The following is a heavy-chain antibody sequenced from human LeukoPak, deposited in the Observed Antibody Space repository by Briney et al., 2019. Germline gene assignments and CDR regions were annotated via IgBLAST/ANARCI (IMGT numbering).Heavy chain of an antibody. D-gene: IGHD6-13*01. CDR3: ARLSSSWSHNFDY. CDR1: GYSISSGYY. Sequence: SETLSLTCSVSGYSISSGYYWGWIRQPPGKGLEWIGYIYYSGSTNYNPSLKSRVTISVDTSKNQFSLKLSSVTAADTAVYYCARLSSSWSHNFDYWGQGTLVTVSS. CDR2: IYYSGST. J-gene: IGHJ4*02. V-gene: IGHV4-38-2*02.